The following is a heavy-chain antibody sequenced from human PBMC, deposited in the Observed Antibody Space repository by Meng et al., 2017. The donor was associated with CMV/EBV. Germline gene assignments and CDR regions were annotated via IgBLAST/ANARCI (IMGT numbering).Heavy chain of an antibody. V-gene: IGHV3-21*01. CDR1: GFTFSSHS. Sequence: GGSLRLSCAASGFTFSSHSMNWVRQAPGKGLEWVSSISSSSSYIYYADSVKGRFTIYRDNAKNSLYLQMNRLRAEDTAVYYCAREYSGHYYDSSGYYSDAFDYWGQGTLVTVSS. CDR3: AREYSGHYYDSSGYYSDAFDY. CDR2: ISSSSSYI. D-gene: IGHD3-22*01. J-gene: IGHJ4*02.